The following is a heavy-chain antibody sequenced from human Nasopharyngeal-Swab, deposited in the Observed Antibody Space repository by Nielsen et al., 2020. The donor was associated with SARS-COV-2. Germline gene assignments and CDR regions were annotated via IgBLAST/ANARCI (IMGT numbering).Heavy chain of an antibody. J-gene: IGHJ1*01. Sequence: ASVQVSCKASGYTLTELSMLWVRQAPGKGLEWMGGFDPEDGETIYAQKFQGRVTMTEDTSTDTAYMELSSLRSEDTAVYYCATVGYSSSWYVEYFQHWGQGTLVTVSS. D-gene: IGHD6-13*01. V-gene: IGHV1-24*01. CDR2: FDPEDGET. CDR3: ATVGYSSSWYVEYFQH. CDR1: GYTLTELS.